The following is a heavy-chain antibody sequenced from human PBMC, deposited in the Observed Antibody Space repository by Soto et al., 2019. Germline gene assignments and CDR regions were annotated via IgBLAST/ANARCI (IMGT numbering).Heavy chain of an antibody. CDR3: ARSLKQQLVPNYYYYGMDV. V-gene: IGHV5-51*01. CDR2: IYPGDSDT. J-gene: IGHJ6*02. D-gene: IGHD6-13*01. Sequence: GECLKISWKGSVYSFARYWIGWVREMPGKGLGWMGIIYPGDSDTRYSPSCQGQVTMSADKSISTAYLQWSSLKASDTAMYYCARSLKQQLVPNYYYYGMDVWGQGTTVTVSS. CDR1: VYSFARYW.